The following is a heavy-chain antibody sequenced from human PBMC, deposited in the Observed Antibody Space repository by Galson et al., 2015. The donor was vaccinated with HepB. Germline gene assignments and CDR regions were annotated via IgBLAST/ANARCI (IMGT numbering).Heavy chain of an antibody. CDR1: GYTFTSYY. CDR2: INPSGGST. V-gene: IGHV1-46*01. Sequence: SVKVSCKASGYTFTSYYMHWVRQAPGQGLEWMGIINPSGGSTSYAQKFQGRVTMTRDTSTSTVYMELSSLRSEDTAVYYCARDLGDAIGEDTPHWFDPWGQGTLVTVSS. J-gene: IGHJ5*02. CDR3: ARDLGDAIGEDTPHWFDP. D-gene: IGHD2-15*01.